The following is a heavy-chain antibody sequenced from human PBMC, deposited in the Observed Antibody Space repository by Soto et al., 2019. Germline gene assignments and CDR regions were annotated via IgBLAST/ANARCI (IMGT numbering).Heavy chain of an antibody. J-gene: IGHJ6*02. D-gene: IGHD2-15*01. Sequence: EVQLLESGGGLVQPAGSLRLSCAASGFTFSSYATSWVRQAPGKGLEWVSAISGSGGSTYYADSVKGRFTISRDNSKNTVYLQMNSLRSEDTGVDYCGVAATSSYYYYGMDVWGQGTTVTVSS. CDR1: GFTFSSYA. CDR2: ISGSGGST. V-gene: IGHV3-23*01. CDR3: GVAATSSYYYYGMDV.